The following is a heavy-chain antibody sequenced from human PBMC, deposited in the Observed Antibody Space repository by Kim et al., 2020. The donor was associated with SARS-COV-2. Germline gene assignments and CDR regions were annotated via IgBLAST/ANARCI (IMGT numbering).Heavy chain of an antibody. Sequence: SQTLSLTCAISGDSVSSNSAAWNWIRQSPSRGLEWLGRTYYRSKWYNDYAVSVKSRITINPDTSKNQFSLQLNSVTPEDTAVYYCARDFVRHRYCSGGSCPPGLRMDVWGQGTTVTVSS. CDR1: GDSVSSNSAA. CDR2: TYYRSKWYN. D-gene: IGHD2-15*01. V-gene: IGHV6-1*01. CDR3: ARDFVRHRYCSGGSCPPGLRMDV. J-gene: IGHJ6*02.